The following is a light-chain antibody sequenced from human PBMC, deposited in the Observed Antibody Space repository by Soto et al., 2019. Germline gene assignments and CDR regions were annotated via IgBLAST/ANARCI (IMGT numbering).Light chain of an antibody. CDR1: QSVSSY. V-gene: IGKV3-15*01. CDR3: QHYNNWPFT. J-gene: IGKJ2*01. CDR2: DAS. Sequence: EIVLTQSPATLSLSPGERATLSCRASQSVSSYLAWYQQKPGLAPRLLIYDASARATGIPVRFSGSRSGTEFTLTISSLQSEDFAVYYCQHYNNWPFTFGQGTKVDIK.